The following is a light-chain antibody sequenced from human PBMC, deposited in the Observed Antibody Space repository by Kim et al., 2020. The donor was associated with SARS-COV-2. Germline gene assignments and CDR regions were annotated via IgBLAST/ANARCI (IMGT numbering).Light chain of an antibody. CDR2: TND. CDR1: SSNIGDNS. CDR3: ATWDDSLSGWV. Sequence: QSAVTQPPSASGTPGQRVTISCSGTSSNIGDNSVYWYQHLPGTGPKLLIYTNDRRPSGVPDRFSGSKSATSASLAISGLRSEDEADYYCATWDDSLSGWVFGGGTQLTVL. J-gene: IGLJ3*02. V-gene: IGLV1-47*01.